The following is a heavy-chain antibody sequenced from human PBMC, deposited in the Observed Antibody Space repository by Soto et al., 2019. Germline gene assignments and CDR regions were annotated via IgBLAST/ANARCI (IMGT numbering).Heavy chain of an antibody. CDR3: AGVNRVRYCSSWEWCDY. J-gene: IGHJ4*02. Sequence: QVQLVQSGAEVKKPGASVKVSCKASGYTFTSYAMHWVRQAPGQRLEWMGWINAGNGNTKYSQKFQGRVTITRDTSASTVYRELSSMRSEDTAVNYCAGVNRVRYCSSWEWCDYWGQGTLVTVSS. D-gene: IGHD6-13*01. V-gene: IGHV1-3*01. CDR2: INAGNGNT. CDR1: GYTFTSYA.